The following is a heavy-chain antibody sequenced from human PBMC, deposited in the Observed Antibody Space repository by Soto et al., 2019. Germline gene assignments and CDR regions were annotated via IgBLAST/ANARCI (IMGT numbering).Heavy chain of an antibody. J-gene: IGHJ4*02. CDR2: ISGIGGST. CDR3: AKDRFVMGGRYTGGLGY. V-gene: IGHV3-23*01. Sequence: EVQLLESGGGLVQPGGSLRLSCEASGFTFSSYAMSWVRQAPGKGLEWVAAISGIGGSTYYADSVKCRVTITRANSKNTRYVQMDRRSAEDTAVDFCAKDRFVMGGRYTGGLGYWGQGTLVTVSS. CDR1: GFTFSSYA. D-gene: IGHD1-26*01.